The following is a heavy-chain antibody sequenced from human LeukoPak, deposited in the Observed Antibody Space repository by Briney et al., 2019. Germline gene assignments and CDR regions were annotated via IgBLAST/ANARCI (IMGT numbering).Heavy chain of an antibody. CDR2: ISYDGRQN. D-gene: IGHD2-2*01. J-gene: IGHJ3*02. V-gene: IGHV3-30*04. CDR1: GFTFSTYA. Sequence: GGSLRLSCPASGFTFSTYAMNWVRQAPGKGLEWVAVISYDGRQNYYADSVKGRFTISRDNAKNALYLQMHSLRVEDTAVYYCARESIVVVPTTMDDASDIWGQGTMVTVSS. CDR3: ARESIVVVPTTMDDASDI.